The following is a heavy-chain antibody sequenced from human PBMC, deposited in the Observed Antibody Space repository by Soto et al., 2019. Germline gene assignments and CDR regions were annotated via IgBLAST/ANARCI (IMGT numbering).Heavy chain of an antibody. V-gene: IGHV3-11*05. D-gene: IGHD3-9*01. CDR2: ISSGSRYT. CDR3: AGGGDILTGYYTLDY. CDR1: GFTFSDYY. Sequence: GGSLRLSCAASGFTFSDYYMNWIRQAPGKGLEWVSYISSGSRYTTYADSVKGRFTISRDNAKNSLYLQMNSLRAEDTAVYYCAGGGDILTGYYTLDYWGQGTLVTVSS. J-gene: IGHJ4*02.